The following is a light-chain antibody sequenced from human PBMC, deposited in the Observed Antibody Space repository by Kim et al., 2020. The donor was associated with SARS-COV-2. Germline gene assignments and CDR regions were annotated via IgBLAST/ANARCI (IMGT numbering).Light chain of an antibody. CDR1: QGITNY. CDR2: DTS. Sequence: ASVGDSVTITCQASQGITNYLHWYQQKPGKAPKLLIYDTSNLEIGVPSRFSGSGSGTDYTFTISSLQPEDAATYYCQQYDRLPLTFGQGTRLEIK. CDR3: QQYDRLPLT. V-gene: IGKV1-33*01. J-gene: IGKJ5*01.